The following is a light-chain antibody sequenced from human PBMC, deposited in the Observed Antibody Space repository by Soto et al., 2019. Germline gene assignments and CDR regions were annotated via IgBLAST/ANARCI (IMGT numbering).Light chain of an antibody. CDR3: STWDDSLNDVV. V-gene: IGLV1-44*01. CDR1: NSNIGRNP. CDR2: NIG. J-gene: IGLJ2*01. Sequence: QSALTQPPSAAGTPGQRVSISCSGTNSNIGRNPVMWYQRMPGTAPRLIIYNIGQRPSGVPDRFSGSQSGTSASLAISGLQSEDESDYFCSTWDDSLNDVVFGGGTKVTVL.